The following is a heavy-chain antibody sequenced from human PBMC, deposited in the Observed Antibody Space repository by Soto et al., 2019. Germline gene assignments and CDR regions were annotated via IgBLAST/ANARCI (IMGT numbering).Heavy chain of an antibody. CDR2: IYYSGTT. V-gene: IGHV4-59*08. Sequence: SETLSLTCTVSGGSISSYYRSRIRQPPGKGLEWIGYIYYSGTTNYNPSLKSRVTISIDTSKNQFSLKLSSVTAADTAVYYCARLPEAGGMIFDYWGRGIMVTVSS. J-gene: IGHJ4*02. CDR1: GGSISSYY. D-gene: IGHD2-2*01. CDR3: ARLPEAGGMIFDY.